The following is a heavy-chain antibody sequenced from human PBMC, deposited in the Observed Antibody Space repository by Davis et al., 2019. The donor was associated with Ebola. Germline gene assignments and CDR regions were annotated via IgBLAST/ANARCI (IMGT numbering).Heavy chain of an antibody. CDR1: GFTFSSYW. D-gene: IGHD1-26*01. Sequence: GESLKISCAASGFTFSSYWMSWVRQAPGKGLEWVANIKQDGSEKYYVDSVKGRFTISRDNAKNSLYLQMNSLRAEDTAVYYCARVRWELLGMDYWGQGTLVTVSS. CDR2: IKQDGSEK. J-gene: IGHJ4*02. CDR3: ARVRWELLGMDY. V-gene: IGHV3-7*03.